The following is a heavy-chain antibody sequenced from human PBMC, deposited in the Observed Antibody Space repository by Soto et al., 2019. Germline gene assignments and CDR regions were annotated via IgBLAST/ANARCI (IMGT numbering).Heavy chain of an antibody. V-gene: IGHV3-30*09. CDR3: AKARHSTSWYGLEADF. Sequence: QVQLVESGGGVVQPGRSLRLSCAASGFIFSDYAMHWVRQAPGKGLEWVAVISYGGDNKYYADSVRGRFAISRDNLKNTLDLQMNSLNPEDTAGYHCAKARHSTSWYGLEADFWGQGTLVTVSS. D-gene: IGHD6-13*01. CDR1: GFIFSDYA. J-gene: IGHJ4*02. CDR2: ISYGGDNK.